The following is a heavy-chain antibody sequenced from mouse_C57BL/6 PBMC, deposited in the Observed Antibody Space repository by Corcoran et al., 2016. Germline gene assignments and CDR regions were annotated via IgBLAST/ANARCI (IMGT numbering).Heavy chain of an antibody. J-gene: IGHJ2*01. CDR1: GYTFTSYG. Sequence: QVQLQQSGAELARPGASVKLSCKASGYTFTSYGISWVKQRTGQGLEWIGEIYPRSGNTYYNEKFKGKATLTAEKSSSTAYMQLSSLTSEDSAVYFCARSNGNYYFDYWGQGTTLTVSS. CDR3: ARSNGNYYFDY. D-gene: IGHD2-1*01. V-gene: IGHV1-81*01. CDR2: IYPRSGNT.